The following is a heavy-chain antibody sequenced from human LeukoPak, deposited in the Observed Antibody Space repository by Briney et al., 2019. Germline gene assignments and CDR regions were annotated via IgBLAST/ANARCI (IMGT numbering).Heavy chain of an antibody. CDR2: ISAYNGNT. CDR1: GYTFTSYG. J-gene: IGHJ5*02. V-gene: IGHV1-18*01. CDR3: ARDLDGIAARPGKKYVARAPYNWFDP. Sequence: GASVKVSCKASGYTFTSYGISWVRQAPGQGLEWMGWISAYNGNTNYAQKLQGRVTMTTDTSTSTAYMELRSLRSDDTAVYYCARDLDGIAARPGKKYVARAPYNWFDPWGQGTLVTVSS. D-gene: IGHD6-6*01.